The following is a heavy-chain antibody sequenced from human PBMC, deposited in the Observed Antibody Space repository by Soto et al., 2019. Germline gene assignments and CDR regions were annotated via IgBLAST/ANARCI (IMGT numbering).Heavy chain of an antibody. CDR1: GYSFTCYY. Sequence: ASVKVSCKTSGYSFTCYYIHWVRQAPGQGLEWMGWINPKSGGTNYAQKFQGRVTMTRDTSISTVYMELSSLRSDDTAIYYCARELRIDYSGVGAFDIWGQGTMVTVSS. CDR3: ARELRIDYSGVGAFDI. J-gene: IGHJ3*02. V-gene: IGHV1-2*02. D-gene: IGHD3-10*01. CDR2: INPKSGGT.